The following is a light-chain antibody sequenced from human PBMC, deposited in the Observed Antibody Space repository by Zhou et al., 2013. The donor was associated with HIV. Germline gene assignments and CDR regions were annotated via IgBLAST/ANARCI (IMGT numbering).Light chain of an antibody. CDR1: QNIAGNY. J-gene: IGKJ4*01. Sequence: EIVLTQSPGTLSLSPGERGTLSCRASQNIAGNYLAWYQQKPGQAPRLLIYDASKRATGIPARFSGSGSGTDFTLTITSLEPEDFAVYYCQQRNNWPRAFGGGTKVEVK. CDR2: DAS. V-gene: IGKV3-11*01. CDR3: QQRNNWPRA.